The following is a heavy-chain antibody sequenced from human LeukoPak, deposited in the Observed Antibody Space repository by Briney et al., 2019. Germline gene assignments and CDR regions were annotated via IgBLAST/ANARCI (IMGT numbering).Heavy chain of an antibody. J-gene: IGHJ4*02. CDR1: GYTFTIYY. D-gene: IGHD4-17*01. CDR2: IIPIFGTA. V-gene: IGHV1-69*13. CDR3: AAEGYGDKGDY. Sequence: GASVKVSCKASGYTFTIYYMHWVRQAPGQGLEWMGGIIPIFGTANYAQKFQGRVTITADESTSTAYMELSSLRSEDTAVYYCAAEGYGDKGDYWGQGTLVTVSS.